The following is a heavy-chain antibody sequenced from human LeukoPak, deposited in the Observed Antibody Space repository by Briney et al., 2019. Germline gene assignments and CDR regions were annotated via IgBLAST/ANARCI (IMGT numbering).Heavy chain of an antibody. V-gene: IGHV1-18*01. Sequence: ASVKVSCKASGYTFTSYGISWVRQAPGHGLEWMGWISAYNGNTNYAQKLQGRVTMTTDTSTSTAYMELRSLRSDDTAVYYCARDRGHDYGDYAVGSWFDPWGQGTLVTVSS. CDR1: GYTFTSYG. CDR3: ARDRGHDYGDYAVGSWFDP. J-gene: IGHJ5*02. D-gene: IGHD4-17*01. CDR2: ISAYNGNT.